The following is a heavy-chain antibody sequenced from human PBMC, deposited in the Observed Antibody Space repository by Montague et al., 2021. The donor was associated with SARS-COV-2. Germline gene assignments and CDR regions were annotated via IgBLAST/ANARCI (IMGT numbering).Heavy chain of an antibody. D-gene: IGHD1-14*01. J-gene: IGHJ4*02. CDR2: VRSRFDNYAT. Sequence: SRRLSCAASGFPFSDSHIHLFRQASGKGLEWIAHVRSRFDNYATSYVASVTGRFTISSDDSENTAYLQMDSLKTEDTAMCFCSRQTVSVHDYWGQGTLVTVSS. CDR3: SRQTVSVHDY. CDR1: GFPFSDSH. V-gene: IGHV3-73*01.